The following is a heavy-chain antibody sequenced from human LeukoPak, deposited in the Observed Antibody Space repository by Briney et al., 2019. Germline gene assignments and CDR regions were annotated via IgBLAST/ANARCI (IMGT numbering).Heavy chain of an antibody. CDR2: IYYSGST. CDR1: GGSISRSRDY. V-gene: IGHV4-39*07. CDR3: PSYNQYNFGTSYYGGTNFDY. J-gene: IGHJ4*02. Sequence: SETLSLTCTVSGGSISRSRDYWGWIRQPPGKGLEWIGSIYYSGSTYYNPSLKSRVTLSGDTSKNRFSLKLISVTAGDTAMYYCPSYNQYNFGTSYYGGTNFDYWGQGTLVTVSS. D-gene: IGHD1-20*01.